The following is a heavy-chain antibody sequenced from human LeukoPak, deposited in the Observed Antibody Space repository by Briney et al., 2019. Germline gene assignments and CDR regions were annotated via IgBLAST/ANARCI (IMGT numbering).Heavy chain of an antibody. V-gene: IGHV3-30-3*01. CDR2: ISYDGSDK. CDR1: GFTFSSYP. Sequence: SGGSLRLSCAASGFTFSSYPMHWVRQAPGKGLEWVALISYDGSDKYYADSVKGRFTVSRDNSKNTLYLQMNSLRAEDTAVYYCARDPTPVRGYFDYWGQGTLVTVSS. J-gene: IGHJ4*02. D-gene: IGHD3-10*02. CDR3: ARDPTPVRGYFDY.